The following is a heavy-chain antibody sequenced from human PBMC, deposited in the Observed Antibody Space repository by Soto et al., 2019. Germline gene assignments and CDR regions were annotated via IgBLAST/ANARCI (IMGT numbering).Heavy chain of an antibody. Sequence: PGESLKISCKGSGYSFTKYWIAWVRQMPGKGLEWMGIIYPGDSDIRYSPSFQGQVTFSADKSISTAYLQWSSLKASDTAMYYCARQYFYDNSGYYHWGQGTLVTVS. CDR3: ARQYFYDNSGYYH. D-gene: IGHD3-22*01. V-gene: IGHV5-51*01. J-gene: IGHJ5*02. CDR2: IYPGDSDI. CDR1: GYSFTKYW.